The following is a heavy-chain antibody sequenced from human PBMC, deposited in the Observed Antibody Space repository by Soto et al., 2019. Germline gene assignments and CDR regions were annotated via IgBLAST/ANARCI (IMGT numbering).Heavy chain of an antibody. J-gene: IGHJ6*02. Sequence: GESLKISCKGSGYSFTSYWISWVRQMALKGLEWMGRVDPSDSYTNYSPPFQGHVTISADKCISTAYLQWSSLKASAPTMYYDFPAGGDQYYFYGLDVWGQGTTVTVSS. D-gene: IGHD2-21*02. V-gene: IGHV5-10-1*01. CDR3: FPAGGDQYYFYGLDV. CDR1: GYSFTSYW. CDR2: VDPSDSYT.